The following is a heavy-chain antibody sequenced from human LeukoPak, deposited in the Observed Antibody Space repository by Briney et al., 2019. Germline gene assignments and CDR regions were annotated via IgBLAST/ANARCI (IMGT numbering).Heavy chain of an antibody. CDR1: GFTFSSYA. CDR2: ISGSGGGT. CDR3: ASSVITTTPVYFDY. V-gene: IGHV3-23*01. J-gene: IGHJ4*02. Sequence: GGSLRLSCAASGFTFSSYAMSWVRQAPGKGLEWVSAISGSGGGTYYADSVKGRFTISRDNSKNTLYLQMNTLRAEDTAVYYCASSVITTTPVYFDYWGQGTLVTVSS. D-gene: IGHD3-22*01.